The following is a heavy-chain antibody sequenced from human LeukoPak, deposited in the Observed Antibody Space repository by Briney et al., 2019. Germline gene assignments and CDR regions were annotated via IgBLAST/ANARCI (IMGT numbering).Heavy chain of an antibody. V-gene: IGHV3-13*01. CDR2: IGISDDT. D-gene: IGHD6-19*01. Sequence: PGGSLRLSCAASGFTLRSYDMHWVRQVTGKGLEWVSAIGISDDTYYQGSVKGRSTISRENAKNSLYLQMNSLTAGDTAVYYCARGGIQVSGIDEIDYWGQGTLVTVSS. J-gene: IGHJ4*02. CDR3: ARGGIQVSGIDEIDY. CDR1: GFTLRSYD.